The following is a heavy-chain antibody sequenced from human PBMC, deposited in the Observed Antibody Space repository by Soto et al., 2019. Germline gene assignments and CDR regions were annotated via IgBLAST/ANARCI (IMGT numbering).Heavy chain of an antibody. CDR2: IIPIFGTA. CDR1: GGTFSSYA. V-gene: IGHV1-69*13. Sequence: SVKVSCKASGGTFSSYAISWVRQAPGQGLEWMGGIIPIFGTANYAQKFQGRVTITADESTSTAYMELSSLRSEDTAVYYCARDQGGSYLTALNNWFDPWGQGTLATVSS. J-gene: IGHJ5*02. D-gene: IGHD1-26*01. CDR3: ARDQGGSYLTALNNWFDP.